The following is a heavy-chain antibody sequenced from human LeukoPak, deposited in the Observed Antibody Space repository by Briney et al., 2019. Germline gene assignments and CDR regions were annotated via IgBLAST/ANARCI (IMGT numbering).Heavy chain of an antibody. V-gene: IGHV1-3*01. CDR2: ISAGNGNT. Sequence: GASVKLSCKASGYTFTSYAMHWVRQAPGQRLEWMRWISAGNGNTKYSQKFQGRVTITRDTSASTAYMELSSLRSEDTAVYYCARGSSYSGSYQMNWFDPWGQGTLVTVSS. CDR3: ARGSSYSGSYQMNWFDP. J-gene: IGHJ5*02. CDR1: GYTFTSYA. D-gene: IGHD1-26*01.